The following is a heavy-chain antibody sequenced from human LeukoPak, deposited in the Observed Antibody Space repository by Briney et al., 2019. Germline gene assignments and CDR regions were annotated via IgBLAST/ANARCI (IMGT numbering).Heavy chain of an antibody. J-gene: IGHJ6*02. D-gene: IGHD3-3*01. Sequence: SVKVSCKASGGTFSSYAISWVRQAPGQGLEWMGRIIPIPGIANYAQKFQGRVTITADKSTSTAYMELSSLRSEDTAVYYCARDAAVIIYYYGMDVWGQGTTVTVSS. CDR2: IIPIPGIA. CDR3: ARDAAVIIYYYGMDV. V-gene: IGHV1-69*04. CDR1: GGTFSSYA.